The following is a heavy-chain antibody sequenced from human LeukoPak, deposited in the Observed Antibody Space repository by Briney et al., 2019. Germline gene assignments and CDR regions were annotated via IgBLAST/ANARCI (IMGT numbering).Heavy chain of an antibody. V-gene: IGHV4-59*01. Sequence: PSETLSLTCTVSGGSISSYYWSWIRQPPGKGLEWIGYIYYSGSTNYNPSLKSRVTISVDTSKNQFSLKLSSVTAADTAVYCCASGVAVFPFDYWGQGTLVTVSS. CDR1: GGSISSYY. D-gene: IGHD3-3*01. J-gene: IGHJ4*02. CDR3: ASGVAVFPFDY. CDR2: IYYSGST.